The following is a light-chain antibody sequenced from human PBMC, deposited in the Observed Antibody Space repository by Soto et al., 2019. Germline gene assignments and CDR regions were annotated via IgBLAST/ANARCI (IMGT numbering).Light chain of an antibody. CDR1: QSISSN. V-gene: IGKV3-15*01. CDR2: AAS. Sequence: IVVTQSPATLSVSPGERATLSCRASQSISSNLAWYQQKPGQAPRLLIYAASTRPTGIPARFSGSGSGTEFTLTISSLQSEDFAAYYCQQHNNWPWTFGQGTKVDI. CDR3: QQHNNWPWT. J-gene: IGKJ1*01.